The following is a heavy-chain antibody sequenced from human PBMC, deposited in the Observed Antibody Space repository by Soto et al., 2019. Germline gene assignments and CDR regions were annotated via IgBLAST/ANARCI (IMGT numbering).Heavy chain of an antibody. Sequence: PSETLSLTCTVSGGSVISAIYYWTWIRQPPGKGLEWIGYVYYSGTTKSNPSLKSRVIISLDTSKNQFTLKLSSVTAADTAVYYCARWHYYDSSGYRSFDYWGQGTPVTVSS. D-gene: IGHD3-22*01. CDR2: VYYSGTT. V-gene: IGHV4-61*01. J-gene: IGHJ4*02. CDR3: ARWHYYDSSGYRSFDY. CDR1: GGSVISAIYY.